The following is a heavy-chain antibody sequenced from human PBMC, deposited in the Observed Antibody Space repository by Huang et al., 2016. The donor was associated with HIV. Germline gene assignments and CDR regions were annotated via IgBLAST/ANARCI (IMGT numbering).Heavy chain of an antibody. Sequence: QVQLRQWGAGLVKPSETLSLTCAVYGGSFSGYYWTWIRQSPGQGLEWIGEINHIGKTNYQPSLKSRVTISKDTAKNQFSLQLTSVSAVDTGVYFCAREKAADSAWYGVYYFDYWGEGALVTVTS. CDR2: INHIGKT. J-gene: IGHJ4*02. D-gene: IGHD6-19*01. CDR1: GGSFSGYY. V-gene: IGHV4-34*01. CDR3: AREKAADSAWYGVYYFDY.